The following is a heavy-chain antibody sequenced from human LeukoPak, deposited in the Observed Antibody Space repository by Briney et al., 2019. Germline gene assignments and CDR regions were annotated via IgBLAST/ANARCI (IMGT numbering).Heavy chain of an antibody. CDR3: VSHVRGVTHHY. Sequence: GASVKVSCKASGGAFNTYALIWVRQAPGQGLEWMGGIIPIFGTANYAQKFQGRVTITADESTSTAYMELSSLRSEDTAVYYCVSHVRGVTHHYWGQGTLVTVSS. CDR1: GGAFNTYA. J-gene: IGHJ4*02. V-gene: IGHV1-69*13. CDR2: IIPIFGTA. D-gene: IGHD3-10*01.